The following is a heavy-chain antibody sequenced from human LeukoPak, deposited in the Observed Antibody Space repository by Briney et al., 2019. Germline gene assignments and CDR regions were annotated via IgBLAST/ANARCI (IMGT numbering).Heavy chain of an antibody. CDR2: IYHSGST. D-gene: IGHD2-21*02. J-gene: IGHJ4*02. Sequence: SETLSLTCAVSGGSISSDGYSWSWIRQPPGKGLEWIGYIYHSGSTYYNPSLKSRVTISVDRSKNQFSLKLSSVTAADTAVYYCARAGYCGGDCHGYFDYWGQGTLVTVSS. V-gene: IGHV4-30-2*01. CDR1: GGSISSDGYS. CDR3: ARAGYCGGDCHGYFDY.